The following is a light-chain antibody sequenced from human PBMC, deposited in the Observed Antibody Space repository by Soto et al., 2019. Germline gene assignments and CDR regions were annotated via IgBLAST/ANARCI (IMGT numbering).Light chain of an antibody. J-gene: IGLJ1*01. V-gene: IGLV1-47*02. CDR3: AAWDDSLSGYV. CDR1: SSNIGSNY. CDR2: NNN. Sequence: QSVLTQPPSASGTPGQRVTISCSGSSSNIGSNYVYWYQQLPGTAPKLPIYNNNLRPSGVPDRFSGSKSDTSASLAISGLRSEDEADYYCAAWDDSLSGYVFGTGTKVTVL.